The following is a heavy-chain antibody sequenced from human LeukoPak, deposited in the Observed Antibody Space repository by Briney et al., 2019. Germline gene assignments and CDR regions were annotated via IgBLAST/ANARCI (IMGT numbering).Heavy chain of an antibody. CDR3: AKDVGDIVVVPAANFDY. CDR2: ISGSGGST. CDR1: GFAFSSYA. Sequence: PGGSLRLSCAASGFAFSSYAMSWVRQAPGKGLEWVSAISGSGGSTYYADSVKGRFTISRDNSKNTLYLQMNSLRAEDTAVYYCAKDVGDIVVVPAANFDYWGQGTLVTVSS. D-gene: IGHD2-2*01. V-gene: IGHV3-23*01. J-gene: IGHJ4*02.